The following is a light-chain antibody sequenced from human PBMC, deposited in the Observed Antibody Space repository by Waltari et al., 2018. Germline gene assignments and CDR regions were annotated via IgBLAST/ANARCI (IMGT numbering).Light chain of an antibody. CDR2: DVT. J-gene: IGLJ2*01. Sequence: QSALTQPASVSGSPGQSITISCSGTNSDVGGYDYVSWYQHHPGKAPKLIIYDVTKGPSGVSNRFSGSKSGSTASLTFSGLQAEDEADYYCSSYAGGNNLLFGGGTKVTVL. CDR3: SSYAGGNNLL. CDR1: NSDVGGYDY. V-gene: IGLV2-23*02.